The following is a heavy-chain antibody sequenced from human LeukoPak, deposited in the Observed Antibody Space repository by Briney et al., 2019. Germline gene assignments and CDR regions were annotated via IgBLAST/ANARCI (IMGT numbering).Heavy chain of an antibody. CDR3: ARDRLYYGSGDH. CDR2: ISAYNGNT. D-gene: IGHD3-10*01. V-gene: IGHV1-18*04. Sequence: ASVKVSCKASGYTFTSYGISWVRHAPGQGLEWMGWISAYNGNTNYAQKLQGRVTMTTDTSTSTAYMELRSLRSDDTAVYYCARDRLYYGSGDHWGQGTLVTVSS. CDR1: GYTFTSYG. J-gene: IGHJ4*02.